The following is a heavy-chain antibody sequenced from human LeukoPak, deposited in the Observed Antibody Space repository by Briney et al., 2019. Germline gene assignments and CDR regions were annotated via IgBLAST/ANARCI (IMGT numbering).Heavy chain of an antibody. D-gene: IGHD3-10*02. J-gene: IGHJ3*02. CDR3: ANVTSRLSNAFDI. CDR2: IYSGGST. CDR1: GFTVSSNY. Sequence: GGSLRLSCAASGFTVSSNYMSWVRQAPGKGLEWVSVIYSGGSTYYADSVKGRFTISRDNSKNTLYLQMNSLRAEDTAIYYCANVTSRLSNAFDIWGQGTMVTVSS. V-gene: IGHV3-53*01.